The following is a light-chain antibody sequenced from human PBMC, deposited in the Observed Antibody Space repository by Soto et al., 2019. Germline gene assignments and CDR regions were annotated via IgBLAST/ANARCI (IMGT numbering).Light chain of an antibody. CDR3: ETWDSNIRV. Sequence: QLLLTQSSSASASLGSSVKLTCTLSSGHSTYIIAWHQQQPGKAPRYLMKVAGGGTYNKGSGVPDRFSGSSSGADRYFTISNLQSEDEADYYCETWDSNIRVFGGGTKLTVL. V-gene: IGLV4-60*03. J-gene: IGLJ3*02. CDR2: VAGGGTY. CDR1: SGHSTYI.